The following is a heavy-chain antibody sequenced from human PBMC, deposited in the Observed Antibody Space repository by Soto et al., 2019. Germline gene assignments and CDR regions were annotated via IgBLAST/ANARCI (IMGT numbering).Heavy chain of an antibody. D-gene: IGHD2-2*02. Sequence: GGSLRLSCAASGFTLSTYWIHWVRQAPGKGPVWVSRINSAGSSTSYADSVKGRFTMSRDNAKNTLYLQMNSLRAEDTAVYYCARQLPTAIRGGYYYSYGMDVWGQGTTVTVSS. CDR3: ARQLPTAIRGGYYYSYGMDV. J-gene: IGHJ6*02. CDR2: INSAGSST. V-gene: IGHV3-74*01. CDR1: GFTLSTYW.